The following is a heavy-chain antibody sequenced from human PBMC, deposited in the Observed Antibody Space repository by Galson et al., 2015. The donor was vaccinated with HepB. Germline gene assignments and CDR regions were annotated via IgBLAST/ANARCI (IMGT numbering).Heavy chain of an antibody. CDR3: ASSYYYDSSGPDAFDI. D-gene: IGHD3-22*01. CDR2: TRNKANSYTT. J-gene: IGHJ3*02. V-gene: IGHV3-72*01. CDR1: GFTFSDHY. Sequence: SLRLSCAASGFTFSDHYMDWVRQAPGKGLEWVGRTRNKANSYTTEYAASVKGRFTISRDDSKNSLYLQMNSLKTEDTAVYYCASSYYYDSSGPDAFDIWGQGTMVTVSS.